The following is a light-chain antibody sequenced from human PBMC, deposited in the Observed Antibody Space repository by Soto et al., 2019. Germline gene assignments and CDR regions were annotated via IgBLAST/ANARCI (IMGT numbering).Light chain of an antibody. CDR1: QSVRGY. V-gene: IGKV1-5*03. CDR3: QQHNSYPWT. Sequence: DIELTRSPSTLSASLGDRVTITCRASQSVRGYLAWYQQKPGKAPRLLIYEASNLESGIPSRFSGSGSGTDFTLTISSLQPDDFATYYCQQHNSYPWTFGRGTKVDIK. J-gene: IGKJ1*01. CDR2: EAS.